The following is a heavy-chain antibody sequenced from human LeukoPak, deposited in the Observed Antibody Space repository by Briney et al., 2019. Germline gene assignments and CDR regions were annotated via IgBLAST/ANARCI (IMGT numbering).Heavy chain of an antibody. Sequence: TGGSLRLSCAASGFTFSNYGMSWVRQAPGKGLECVSSINTDGAKTYHEDSVKGRFSISRDNSKNTLILLMNSLRVDDTAVYYCAKHLPNLGLDYWGQGTLVTVSS. CDR3: AKHLPNLGLDY. CDR2: INTDGAKT. J-gene: IGHJ4*02. V-gene: IGHV3-23*01. CDR1: GFTFSNYG.